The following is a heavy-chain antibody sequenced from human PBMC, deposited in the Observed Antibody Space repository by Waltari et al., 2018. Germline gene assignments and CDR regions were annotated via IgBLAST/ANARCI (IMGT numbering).Heavy chain of an antibody. CDR1: GFTFSSYG. Sequence: QVQLVESGGGVVQPGRSLRLSCAASGFTFSSYGMHWVRQAPGKGLEWVAVIWYDGSNKYYADSVKGRFIISRDNSKNTLYLQMNSLRAEDTAVYYCARGPREDGADLDYWGQGTLVTVSS. D-gene: IGHD2-15*01. V-gene: IGHV3-33*01. J-gene: IGHJ4*02. CDR3: ARGPREDGADLDY. CDR2: IWYDGSNK.